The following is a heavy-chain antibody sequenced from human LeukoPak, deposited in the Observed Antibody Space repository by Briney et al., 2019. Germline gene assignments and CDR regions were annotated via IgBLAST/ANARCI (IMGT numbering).Heavy chain of an antibody. Sequence: PGVSLRLSCAASGFTFNTYAMSWVRQAPGKGLEWVSGISGSGGTTYSADSVKGRFTISRDNSKNTLYVQMNSLRAEDTAVHYCAKWSRTAVAGPLGYFDYWGQGTLVIVSS. J-gene: IGHJ4*02. CDR1: GFTFNTYA. CDR2: ISGSGGTT. V-gene: IGHV3-23*01. D-gene: IGHD6-19*01. CDR3: AKWSRTAVAGPLGYFDY.